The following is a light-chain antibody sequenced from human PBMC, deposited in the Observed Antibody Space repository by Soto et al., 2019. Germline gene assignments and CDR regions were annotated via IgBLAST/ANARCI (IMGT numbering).Light chain of an antibody. CDR3: QQYNSYWT. CDR2: DAS. J-gene: IGKJ1*01. Sequence: DIRMTQSPSTLSAFVGDRVTITCRASQSNSLSLAWYQQKPGKAPDLLISDASNLERGVPSRFSGSGSGTEFTLTISSLQPDDFATYYCQQYNSYWTFGPGTKV. CDR1: QSNSLS. V-gene: IGKV1-5*01.